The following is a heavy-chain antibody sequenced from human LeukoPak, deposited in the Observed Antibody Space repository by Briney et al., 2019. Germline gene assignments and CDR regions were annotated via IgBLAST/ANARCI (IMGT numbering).Heavy chain of an antibody. V-gene: IGHV3-30*04. CDR2: ISYDGSNK. J-gene: IGHJ6*04. CDR3: AREPGYCSGGSCYSVIYYYYGMDV. CDR1: GFTFSSYA. Sequence: PGGSLRLSCAAPGFTFSSYAMHWVRQAPGKGLEWVAVISYDGSNKYYADSVKGRFTISRDNSKNTLYLQMNSLRAEDTAVYYCAREPGYCSGGSCYSVIYYYYGMDVWGKGTTVTVSS. D-gene: IGHD2-15*01.